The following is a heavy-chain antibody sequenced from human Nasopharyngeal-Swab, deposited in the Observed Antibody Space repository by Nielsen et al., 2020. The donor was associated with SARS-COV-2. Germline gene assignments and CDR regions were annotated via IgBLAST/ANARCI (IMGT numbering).Heavy chain of an antibody. V-gene: IGHV3-30*04. CDR1: GFTFSSYA. CDR2: ISYDGSNK. D-gene: IGHD6-6*01. CDR3: ARVGREVGIGSSALFDY. Sequence: GESLKISCAASGFTFSSYAMHWVRQAPGKGLEWVAVISYDGSNKYYADSVKGRFTISRDNSKNTLYLQLNNLRVEDTAVYYCARVGREVGIGSSALFDYCGQGTLVTVSS. J-gene: IGHJ4*02.